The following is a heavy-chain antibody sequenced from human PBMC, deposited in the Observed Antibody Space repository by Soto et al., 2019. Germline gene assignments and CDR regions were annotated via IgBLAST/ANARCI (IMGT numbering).Heavy chain of an antibody. CDR3: ARATTVTSSFFYYGLDV. CDR2: IYYNGNT. Sequence: QVQLQESGPGLVKPSQTLFLTCTVSGGSISSDDYYWSWIRQPPGKGLEWIGHIYYNGNTYYNPSLKSRLTMSLDTSQNHFSMHLTSVIAADSAVYFCARATTVTSSFFYYGLDVWGQGTTVTVSS. J-gene: IGHJ6*02. D-gene: IGHD4-17*01. V-gene: IGHV4-30-4*01. CDR1: GGSISSDDYY.